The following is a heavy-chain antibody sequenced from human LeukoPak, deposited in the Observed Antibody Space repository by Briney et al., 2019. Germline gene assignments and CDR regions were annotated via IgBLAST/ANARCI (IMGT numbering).Heavy chain of an antibody. Sequence: PGGSLRLSCAASGFTFRSYAMRWVRQAPGKGLEWVAVISYDGSNKYYADSVEGRFTISRDNSKNTLYLQMNSLRAEDTAVYYCARDTWNFDYWGQGTLVTVSS. CDR1: GFTFRSYA. CDR3: ARDTWNFDY. D-gene: IGHD1-1*01. J-gene: IGHJ4*02. V-gene: IGHV3-30*04. CDR2: ISYDGSNK.